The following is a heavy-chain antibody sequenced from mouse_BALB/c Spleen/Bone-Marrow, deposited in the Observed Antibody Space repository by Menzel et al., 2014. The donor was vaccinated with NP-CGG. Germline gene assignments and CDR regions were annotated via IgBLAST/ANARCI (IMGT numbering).Heavy chain of an antibody. D-gene: IGHD1-1*01. CDR2: INPYNGGT. J-gene: IGHJ4*01. Sequence: VESGASMKISCKASGYSFTGYTMNWVKQSHGKNLEWIGLINPYNGGTSYNQKFKGKATLTVDKSSSTAYMELLSLTSEDSAVYYCARGDYYGYAMDYWGQGTSVTVSS. CDR3: ARGDYYGYAMDY. V-gene: IGHV1-26*01. CDR1: GYSFTGYT.